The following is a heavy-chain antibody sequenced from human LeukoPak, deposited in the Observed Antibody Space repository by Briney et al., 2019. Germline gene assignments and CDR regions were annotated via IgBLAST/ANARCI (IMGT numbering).Heavy chain of an antibody. CDR1: GGSISSNNYY. J-gene: IGHJ4*02. CDR3: QSRFLEWLLDY. D-gene: IGHD3-3*01. Sequence: SETLSLTCTVSGGSISSNNYYWGWVRQPPGKGLEWIGSIYYGGYTYYNPSLKSRVTISVDTSKNRFSLKLSSVTAADTAIYYCQSRFLEWLLDYWGQGTLVTVSS. V-gene: IGHV4-39*01. CDR2: IYYGGYT.